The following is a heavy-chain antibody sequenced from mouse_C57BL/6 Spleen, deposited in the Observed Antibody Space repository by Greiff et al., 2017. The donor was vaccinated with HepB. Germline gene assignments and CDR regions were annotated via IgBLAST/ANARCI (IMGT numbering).Heavy chain of an antibody. CDR2: IYPYNDGT. Sequence: QLQESGPELVKPGASVKMSCKASGYTFTSYVMHWVKQKPGQGLEWIGYIYPYNDGTKYNEKFKGKATLTSDKSSSTAYMELSSLTSEDSAVYYCATYYYGSQYYFDYWGQGTTLTVSS. D-gene: IGHD1-1*01. CDR3: ATYYYGSQYYFDY. CDR1: GYTFTSYV. J-gene: IGHJ2*01. V-gene: IGHV1-14*01.